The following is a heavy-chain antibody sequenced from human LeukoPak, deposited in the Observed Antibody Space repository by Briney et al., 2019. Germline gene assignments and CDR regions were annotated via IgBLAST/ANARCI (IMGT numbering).Heavy chain of an antibody. Sequence: GGSLRLSCAASGFTFSSYAMSWVRQAPGKGLEWVSGFSVSDQTTYYAASVRGRFTISRDTSRSTLYLQMNSLRAEDAAVYYCAKAPVTSCRGAFCYPFDYWGQGTLVTVSS. J-gene: IGHJ4*02. V-gene: IGHV3-23*01. CDR2: FSVSDQTT. CDR1: GFTFSSYA. D-gene: IGHD2-15*01. CDR3: AKAPVTSCRGAFCYPFDY.